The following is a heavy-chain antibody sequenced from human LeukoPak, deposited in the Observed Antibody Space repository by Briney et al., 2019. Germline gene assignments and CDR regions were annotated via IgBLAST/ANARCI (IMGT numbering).Heavy chain of an antibody. CDR3: AREYYYGSGSPGHYYMDV. D-gene: IGHD3-10*01. V-gene: IGHV1-18*01. CDR2: ISAYNGNT. Sequence: ASVKVSCKASGYTFTSYGISWVRQAPGQGLEWMGWISAYNGNTNYAQKLQGRVTMTTDTSTSTAYMELRSLRSDDTAVYYCAREYYYGSGSPGHYYMDVWGKGTTVTISS. J-gene: IGHJ6*03. CDR1: GYTFTSYG.